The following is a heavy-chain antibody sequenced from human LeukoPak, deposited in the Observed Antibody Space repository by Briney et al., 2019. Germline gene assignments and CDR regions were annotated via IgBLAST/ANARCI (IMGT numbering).Heavy chain of an antibody. V-gene: IGHV3-53*01. CDR2: IYSGGST. CDR3: ARVQRELAFDY. J-gene: IGHJ4*02. D-gene: IGHD1-26*01. CDR1: GFTLSSYW. Sequence: GGSLRLSCAASGFTLSSYWMSWVRQAPGKGLEWVSVIYSGGSTYYADSVKGRFTISRDNSKNTLYLQMNSLRAEDTAVYYCARVQRELAFDYWGQGTLVTVSS.